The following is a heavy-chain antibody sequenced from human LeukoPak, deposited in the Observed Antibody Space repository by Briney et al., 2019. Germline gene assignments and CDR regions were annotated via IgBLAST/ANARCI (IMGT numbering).Heavy chain of an antibody. Sequence: PSETLSLTCTVSGGSISSYYWSWIRQPPGKGLEWIGYIYYSGSTNYNPSLKSRVTISVDTSKNQFSLKLSSVTAADTAVHYCAGSIAAAGTGGMDVWGKGTTVTVSS. CDR2: IYYSGST. J-gene: IGHJ6*04. CDR1: GGSISSYY. V-gene: IGHV4-59*01. CDR3: AGSIAAAGTGGMDV. D-gene: IGHD6-13*01.